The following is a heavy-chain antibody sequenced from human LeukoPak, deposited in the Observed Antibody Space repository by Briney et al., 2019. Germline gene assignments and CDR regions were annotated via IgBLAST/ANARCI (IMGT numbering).Heavy chain of an antibody. V-gene: IGHV3-66*02. J-gene: IGHJ6*03. CDR3: ARVYGTSSPSGYYYYYMDV. CDR1: GFTVSSNY. Sequence: GGSLRLSCAASGFTVSSNYMSWVRQAPGKGLEWVSVIYSGGSTYYADSVKGRFTISRDNSKNTLYLQMNSLRAEDTAVYYCARVYGTSSPSGYYYYYMDVWGRGTTVTVSS. D-gene: IGHD6-6*01. CDR2: IYSGGST.